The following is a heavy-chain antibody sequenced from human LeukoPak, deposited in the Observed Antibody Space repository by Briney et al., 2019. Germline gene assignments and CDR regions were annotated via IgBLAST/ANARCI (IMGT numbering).Heavy chain of an antibody. V-gene: IGHV3-30-3*01. CDR1: GFTFSSYA. CDR3: ARDQRFLEWLTYYYYYGMDV. Sequence: QTGRSLRLSCAASGFTFSSYAMHWVRQAPGKGLEWVAVISYDGSNKYYADSVKSRFTISRDNSKNTLYLQMNSLRAEDTAVYYCARDQRFLEWLTYYYYYGMDVWGQGTTVTVSS. D-gene: IGHD3-3*01. J-gene: IGHJ6*02. CDR2: ISYDGSNK.